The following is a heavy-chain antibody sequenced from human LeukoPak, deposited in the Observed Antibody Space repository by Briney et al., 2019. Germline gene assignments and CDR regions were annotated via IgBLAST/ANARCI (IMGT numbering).Heavy chain of an antibody. CDR1: GFTFSSYA. Sequence: GGSLRLSCAASGFTFSSYAMSWVRQAPGKGLECVSTMSGSGSITRYADSVKGRFVISRDNSMNTLYLQMNSLRAEDTAIYYCAKGPWDLPHAFDIWGLGTMVTVSS. CDR2: MSGSGSIT. V-gene: IGHV3-23*01. CDR3: AKGPWDLPHAFDI. J-gene: IGHJ3*02. D-gene: IGHD1-26*01.